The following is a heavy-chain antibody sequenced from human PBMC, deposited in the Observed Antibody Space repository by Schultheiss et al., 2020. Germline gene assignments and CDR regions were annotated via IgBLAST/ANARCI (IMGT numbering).Heavy chain of an antibody. V-gene: IGHV4-34*01. J-gene: IGHJ4*02. Sequence: SETLSLTCAVYGGSFSGYYWSWIRQPPGKGLEWIGEINHSGSTNYNPSLKSRVTISVDTSKNQFSLKLSSVTAADTAVYYCARVWGYYGGNNRYFDYWGQGTLVTVSS. CDR3: ARVWGYYGGNNRYFDY. D-gene: IGHD4-23*01. CDR2: INHSGST. CDR1: GGSFSGYY.